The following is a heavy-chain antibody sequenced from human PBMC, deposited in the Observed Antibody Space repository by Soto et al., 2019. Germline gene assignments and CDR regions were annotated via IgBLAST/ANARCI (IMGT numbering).Heavy chain of an antibody. J-gene: IGHJ4*02. Sequence: QVQLQQWGAGLLKPSETLSLTCAVYGGSFSSYYWSWIRQPPGKGLEWIGEINHSGSTNYNPSLKSRVTISVDTSKNQFSLKLSSVTAADTAVYYCARGRLGLRFLEYRYYFDYWGQGTLVTVSS. D-gene: IGHD3-3*01. CDR1: GGSFSSYY. V-gene: IGHV4-34*01. CDR3: ARGRLGLRFLEYRYYFDY. CDR2: INHSGST.